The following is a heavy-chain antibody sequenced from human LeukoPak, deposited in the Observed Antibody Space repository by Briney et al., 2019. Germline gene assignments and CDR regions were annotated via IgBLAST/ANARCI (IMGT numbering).Heavy chain of an antibody. D-gene: IGHD2-2*01. J-gene: IGHJ4*02. CDR1: TGSTNTYY. CDR3: VRLRWELLCPYFDH. CDR2: IYHSGST. Sequence: SETLSLTCSVSTGSTNTYYWSWIRQSPGKGLEWIGHIYHSGSTDYNPSFKSRVTISIDISKKEFSLKLTSVTVADTANDYGVRLRWELLCPYFDHWGQGAFVIVSS. V-gene: IGHV4-59*01.